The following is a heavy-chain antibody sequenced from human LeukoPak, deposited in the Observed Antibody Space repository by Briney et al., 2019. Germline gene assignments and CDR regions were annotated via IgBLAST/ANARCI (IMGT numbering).Heavy chain of an antibody. CDR3: ARDEARYSSGYYPNWFDP. V-gene: IGHV1-18*01. J-gene: IGHJ5*02. D-gene: IGHD3-22*01. CDR2: ISAYNGNT. Sequence: ASVKVSCKASGYTFTSYGISWVRQAPGQGLEWMGWISAYNGNTNYAQKLQGRVTMTTDTSTSTAYMELGSLRSDGTAVYYCARDEARYSSGYYPNWFDPWGQGTLVTVSS. CDR1: GYTFTSYG.